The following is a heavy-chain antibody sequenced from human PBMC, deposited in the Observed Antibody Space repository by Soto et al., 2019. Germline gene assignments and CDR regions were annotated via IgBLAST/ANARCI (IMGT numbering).Heavy chain of an antibody. Sequence: QVQLVQSGAEVKKPGASAKVSCKASGYTFTSYGISWVRQAPGQGLEWMGWISAYNGNTNYAQKRQGRVTMTTDTSTSTAYMELRSRRSDDTAVYYCARTRGHYGMDVWGQGTTVTVSS. J-gene: IGHJ6*02. CDR2: ISAYNGNT. CDR1: GYTFTSYG. V-gene: IGHV1-18*01. D-gene: IGHD3-16*01. CDR3: ARTRGHYGMDV.